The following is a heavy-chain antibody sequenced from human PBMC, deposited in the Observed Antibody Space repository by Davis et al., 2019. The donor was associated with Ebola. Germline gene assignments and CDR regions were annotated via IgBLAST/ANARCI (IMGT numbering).Heavy chain of an antibody. Sequence: GESLKISCTASGFTFSSYAMHWVRQAPGKGLEWVAVISYDGSNKYYADSVKGRFTISRDNSKNTLYLQMNSLRAEDTAVYYCAKDSIDYGDFLLYYFDYWGQGTLVTVSS. CDR3: AKDSIDYGDFLLYYFDY. CDR1: GFTFSSYA. CDR2: ISYDGSNK. D-gene: IGHD4-17*01. J-gene: IGHJ4*02. V-gene: IGHV3-30*04.